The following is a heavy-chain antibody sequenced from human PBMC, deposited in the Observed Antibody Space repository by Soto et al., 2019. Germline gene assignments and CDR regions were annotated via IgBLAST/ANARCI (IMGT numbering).Heavy chain of an antibody. CDR3: AKVLDTAMVGGDYYYYGMDV. J-gene: IGHJ6*02. CDR2: ISGSGGST. CDR1: GFTFSSYA. Sequence: GGSLRLSCAASGFTFSSYAMSWVRQAPGKGLEWVSAISGSGGSTYYADSVKDRFTISRDNSKNTLYLQMNSLRAEDTAVYYCAKVLDTAMVGGDYYYYGMDVWGQGTTVTVSS. D-gene: IGHD5-18*01. V-gene: IGHV3-23*01.